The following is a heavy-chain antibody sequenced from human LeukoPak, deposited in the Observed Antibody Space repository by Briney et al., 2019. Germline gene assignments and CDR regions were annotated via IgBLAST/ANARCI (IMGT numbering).Heavy chain of an antibody. CDR1: GFTFSSYG. CDR3: ARALYGNSWYSAY. J-gene: IGHJ4*02. CDR2: ISYDGSNK. D-gene: IGHD2-21*01. Sequence: PGGSLRLSCAASGFTFSSYGMHWVRQAPGKGLEWVAVISYDGSNKYYADSVKGRFTTSRDSSKNTLHLQMDNLRDEDTAVYYCARALYGNSWYSAYWGQGTLVTVSS. V-gene: IGHV3-30*03.